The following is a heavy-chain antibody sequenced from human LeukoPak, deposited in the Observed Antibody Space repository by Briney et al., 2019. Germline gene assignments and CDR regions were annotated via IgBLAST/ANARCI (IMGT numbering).Heavy chain of an antibody. CDR2: IYYSGST. Sequence: SETLSLTCTVSGGSISSGGYYWSWIRQHPGKGLEWIGYIYYSGSTYYNPSLKSRVTISVDTSKYQFSLKLSSVTAADTAVYYCARTHQLLHYFDYWGQGTLVTVSS. CDR1: GGSISSGGYY. D-gene: IGHD2-2*01. V-gene: IGHV4-31*03. J-gene: IGHJ4*02. CDR3: ARTHQLLHYFDY.